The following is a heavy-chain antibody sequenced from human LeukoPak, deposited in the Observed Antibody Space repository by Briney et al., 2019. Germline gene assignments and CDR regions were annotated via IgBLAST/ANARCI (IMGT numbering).Heavy chain of an antibody. V-gene: IGHV4-34*01. CDR2: INHSGST. D-gene: IGHD6-19*01. J-gene: IGHJ4*02. CDR3: VRSGWYSVDY. Sequence: LSETLSLTCAVYGGSFSGYYWSWIRQPPGKGLEWIGEINHSGSTNYNPSLKSRVTISVDTSKNQSSLKLNSVTAADTAVYYCVRSGWYSVDYWGQGTLVTVSS. CDR1: GGSFSGYY.